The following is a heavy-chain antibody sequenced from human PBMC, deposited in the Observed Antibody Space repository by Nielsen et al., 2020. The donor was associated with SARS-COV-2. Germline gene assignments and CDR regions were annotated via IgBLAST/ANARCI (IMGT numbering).Heavy chain of an antibody. J-gene: IGHJ4*02. Sequence: GGSLRLSCAASGFTFSSYGMHWVRQAPGKGLEWVAVISYDGSNKYYADSVKGRFTISRDNSKNTLYLQMNSLRAEDTAVYYCARESSSWYYFDYWGQGTLVTVSS. CDR3: ARESSSWYYFDY. D-gene: IGHD6-13*01. V-gene: IGHV3-30*03. CDR1: GFTFSSYG. CDR2: ISYDGSNK.